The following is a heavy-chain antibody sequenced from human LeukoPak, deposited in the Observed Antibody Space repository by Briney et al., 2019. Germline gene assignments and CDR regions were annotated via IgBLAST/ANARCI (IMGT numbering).Heavy chain of an antibody. D-gene: IGHD2-15*01. V-gene: IGHV4-34*01. CDR2: INHSGST. CDR3: ARAPKNRYCSGGSCYLDY. J-gene: IGHJ4*02. Sequence: SETLSLTCAVYGGSFSGYYWSWIRQPPGKGLEWIGEINHSGSTNYNPSLKSRVTISVDTSKNQFSLKLSSVTAADTAVYYCARAPKNRYCSGGSCYLDYWGQGTLATVSS. CDR1: GGSFSGYY.